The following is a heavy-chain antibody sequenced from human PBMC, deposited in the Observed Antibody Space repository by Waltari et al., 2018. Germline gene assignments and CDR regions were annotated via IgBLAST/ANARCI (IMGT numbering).Heavy chain of an antibody. CDR1: GGTFSSYA. V-gene: IGHV1-69*14. D-gene: IGHD3-10*01. J-gene: IGHJ5*02. CDR2: IIPIFGTA. Sequence: QVQLVQSGAEVKKPGSSVKVSCKASGGTFSSYAISWVRQAPGQGLEWMGGIIPIFGTANYAQKFQGRVTITADKSTSTAYMELSSPRSEDTAVYYCARDPTKGVYNWFDPWGQGILVIVSS. CDR3: ARDPTKGVYNWFDP.